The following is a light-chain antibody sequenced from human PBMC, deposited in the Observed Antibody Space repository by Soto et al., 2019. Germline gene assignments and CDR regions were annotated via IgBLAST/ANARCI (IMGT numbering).Light chain of an antibody. CDR1: QSVGASY. CDR3: QQYGSSVKT. V-gene: IGKV3-20*01. CDR2: GAS. J-gene: IGKJ1*01. Sequence: EIVLTQSPGTLSLSPVERATPSCMASQSVGASYLAWYQQKPGQAPRLLINGASSRATGIPDRFSGSGSGTDFTLTISRLEPEDFAVYFCQQYGSSVKTFGQGTKVDIK.